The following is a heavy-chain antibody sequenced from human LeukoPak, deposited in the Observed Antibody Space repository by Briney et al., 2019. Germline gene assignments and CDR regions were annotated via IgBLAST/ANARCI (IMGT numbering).Heavy chain of an antibody. D-gene: IGHD2-15*01. CDR1: GYTFTSYG. CDR3: AREKGYCSGGSCDDPDAFDT. Sequence: ASVKVSCKASGYTFTSYGISWVRQAPGQGLEWMGWISAYNGNTNYAQKLQGRVTMTTDTSTSTAYMELRSLRSDDTAVYYCAREKGYCSGGSCDDPDAFDTWGQGTMVTASS. J-gene: IGHJ3*02. V-gene: IGHV1-18*01. CDR2: ISAYNGNT.